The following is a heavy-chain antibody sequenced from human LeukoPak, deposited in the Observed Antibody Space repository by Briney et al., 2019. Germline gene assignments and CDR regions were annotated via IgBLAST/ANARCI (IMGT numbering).Heavy chain of an antibody. CDR2: IKSDGSDT. D-gene: IGHD6-19*01. CDR3: VRDNLENQWLERSY. CDR1: GFTLSSYW. V-gene: IGHV3-74*01. Sequence: GGSLRLSCAASGFTLSSYWMHWVRQVPGKGLVWVSRIKSDGSDTRYADSVKGRFTTSRDNAKNTLYLQMNSLRAEDTAIYYCVRDNLENQWLERSYWGQGTLVTVSS. J-gene: IGHJ4*02.